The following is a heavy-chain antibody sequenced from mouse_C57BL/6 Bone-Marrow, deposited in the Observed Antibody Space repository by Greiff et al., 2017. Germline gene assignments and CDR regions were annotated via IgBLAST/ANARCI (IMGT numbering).Heavy chain of an antibody. CDR1: GYTFTDYN. J-gene: IGHJ3*01. CDR2: INPNNGGT. Sequence: EVQLQQSGPELVKPGASVKIPCKASGYTFTDYNMDWVKQSHGKSLEWIGDINPNNGGTIYNQKFKGKATLTVDKSSSTAYMELRSLTSEDTAVYYCARERGDLYGNYVAFAYWGQGTLVTVSA. CDR3: ARERGDLYGNYVAFAY. V-gene: IGHV1-18*01. D-gene: IGHD2-1*01.